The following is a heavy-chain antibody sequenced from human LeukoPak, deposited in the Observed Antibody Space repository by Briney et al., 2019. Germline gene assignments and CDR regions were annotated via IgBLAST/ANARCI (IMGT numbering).Heavy chain of an antibody. V-gene: IGHV1-69*13. CDR3: ARAESSGPERLVLVHFDY. D-gene: IGHD1-1*01. J-gene: IGHJ4*02. Sequence: ASVKVSCKASGGTFSSYAISWVRQAPGQGLEWMGGIIPIFGKANYAQKFQGGVTITADESTSTAYMELSSLRSGDTAVYYCARAESSGPERLVLVHFDYWGQGTLVTVSS. CDR2: IIPIFGKA. CDR1: GGTFSSYA.